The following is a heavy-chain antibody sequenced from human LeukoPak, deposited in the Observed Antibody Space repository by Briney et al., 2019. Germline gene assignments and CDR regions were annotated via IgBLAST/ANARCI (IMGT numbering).Heavy chain of an antibody. D-gene: IGHD1-14*01. CDR1: GYSISSGYY. CDR3: AREKEPSPVYWFDP. Sequence: SETLSLTCTVSGYSISSGYYWGWIRQPPGKGLEWIGSIYHSGSTYYNPSLKSRVTISVDTSKNQFSLKLSSVTAADTAVYYCAREKEPSPVYWFDPWGQGTLVTVSS. CDR2: IYHSGST. V-gene: IGHV4-38-2*02. J-gene: IGHJ5*02.